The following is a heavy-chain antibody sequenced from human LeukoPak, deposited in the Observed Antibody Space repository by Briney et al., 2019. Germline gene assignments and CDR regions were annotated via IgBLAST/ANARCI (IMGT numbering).Heavy chain of an antibody. CDR1: GFTFSSYA. CDR2: ISGSGGST. CDR3: AKLARYFDWLLTPPPYYFDY. V-gene: IGHV3-23*01. J-gene: IGHJ4*02. D-gene: IGHD3-9*01. Sequence: GGSLRLSCAASGFTFSSYAMSWVRQAPGKGLEWVSAISGSGGSTYYADSVKGRFTISRDNSKNTLYLQMNSLRAEDTAVYCCAKLARYFDWLLTPPPYYFDYWGQGTLVTVSS.